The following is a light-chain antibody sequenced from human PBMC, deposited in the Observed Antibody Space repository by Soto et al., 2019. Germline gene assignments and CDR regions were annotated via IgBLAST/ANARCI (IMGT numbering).Light chain of an antibody. J-gene: IGKJ4*01. CDR1: EDISND. CDR2: DAS. CDR3: QEFNNLILT. Sequence: DIQQTQSPSSLSASVGDRVTITCQASEDISNDLNWYQQKPGKAPKLLIYDASTLETGVPSRFSGSGSGTDFTFTISSLQPEDIATYYCQEFNNLILTFGGGTKVEIK. V-gene: IGKV1-33*01.